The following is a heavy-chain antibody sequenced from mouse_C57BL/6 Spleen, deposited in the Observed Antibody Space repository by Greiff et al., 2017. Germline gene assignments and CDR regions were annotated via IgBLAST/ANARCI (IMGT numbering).Heavy chain of an antibody. CDR1: GYTFTDYY. CDR2: IYPGSGNT. V-gene: IGHV1-76*01. D-gene: IGHD4-1*01. CDR3: ERGELTGAWFAY. Sequence: VQVVESGAELVRPGASVKLSCKASGYTFTDYYINWVKQRPGQGLEWIARIYPGSGNTYYNEQFTGKATLTAEKSSSTAYMQLSSLTSEDSAVYFCERGELTGAWFAYWGQGTLVTVSA. J-gene: IGHJ3*01.